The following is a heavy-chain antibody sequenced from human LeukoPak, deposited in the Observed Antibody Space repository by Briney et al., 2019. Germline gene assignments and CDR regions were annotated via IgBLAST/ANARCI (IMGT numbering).Heavy chain of an antibody. CDR1: GYTFIAYY. Sequence: ASVKVSCKASGYTFIAYYMHWVRQAPGQGLEWMGRINPHSGGTNYAQKFQGRVTMTTDTSISTAYMQLSRLRSDDTAVYYCARVYKLENYFDYWGQGTLVTVSS. V-gene: IGHV1-2*02. D-gene: IGHD3-10*01. CDR2: INPHSGGT. J-gene: IGHJ4*02. CDR3: ARVYKLENYFDY.